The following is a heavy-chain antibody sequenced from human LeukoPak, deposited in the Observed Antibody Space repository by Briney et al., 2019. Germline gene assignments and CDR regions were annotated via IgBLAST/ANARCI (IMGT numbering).Heavy chain of an antibody. V-gene: IGHV3-73*01. J-gene: IGHJ6*02. Sequence: GGSPRLSCAASGFTFSGSAMHWVRQASGKGLEWVGRIRSKADSYATAYAASVKGRFTISRDDSKNTAYLQMNSLKTEDTAVYYCTRRDVDSSGWEHYYYGMDVWGQGTTVTVSS. D-gene: IGHD6-19*01. CDR3: TRRDVDSSGWEHYYYGMDV. CDR1: GFTFSGSA. CDR2: IRSKADSYAT.